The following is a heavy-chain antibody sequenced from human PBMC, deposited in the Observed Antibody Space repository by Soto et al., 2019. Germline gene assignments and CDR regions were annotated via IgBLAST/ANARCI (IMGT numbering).Heavy chain of an antibody. Sequence: QVQLQESGPGLVKPSQTLSLTCTVSGGSISSGDYYWSWIRQPPGKGLEWIGYIYDSGGTYYNSSLKSRVNITLDTSKNQFSLKLTSVTAAVTAVYYCARDNGVGPWGQGTLVTVSS. CDR1: GGSISSGDYY. CDR3: ARDNGVGP. V-gene: IGHV4-30-4*01. CDR2: IYDSGGT. J-gene: IGHJ5*02. D-gene: IGHD2-8*01.